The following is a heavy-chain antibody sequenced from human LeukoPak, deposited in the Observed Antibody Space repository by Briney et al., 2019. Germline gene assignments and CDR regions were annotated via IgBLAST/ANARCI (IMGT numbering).Heavy chain of an antibody. CDR2: INPNSGGT. Sequence: ASVKVSCKASGYTFTGYYMHWVRQAPGQGLEWMGWINPNSGGTSYAQKFQGRVTMTRDTSISTAYMELSRLRSDDTAVYYCARATVKGNWLDPWGQGTLVTVSS. D-gene: IGHD4-11*01. CDR1: GYTFTGYY. CDR3: ARATVKGNWLDP. J-gene: IGHJ5*02. V-gene: IGHV1-2*02.